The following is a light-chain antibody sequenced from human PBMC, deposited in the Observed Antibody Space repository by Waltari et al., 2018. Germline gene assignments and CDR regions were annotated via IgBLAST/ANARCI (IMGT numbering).Light chain of an antibody. CDR3: QQYDDPLYS. Sequence: DIQMTQSPSSLSASVGDRVTITCQASQDIYNYLNWYQQKPGKAPRLLIYEASNLETGVPSRFSGSGSGTDFTFTISSLQPEDFATYYCQQYDDPLYSFGQGTKVENK. CDR1: QDIYNY. J-gene: IGKJ2*03. CDR2: EAS. V-gene: IGKV1-33*01.